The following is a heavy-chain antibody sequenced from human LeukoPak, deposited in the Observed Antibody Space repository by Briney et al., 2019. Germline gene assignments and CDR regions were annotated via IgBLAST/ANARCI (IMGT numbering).Heavy chain of an antibody. Sequence: PGRSLRLSCAGSGFTFSTYVIHWVSQAPGKGMEWEALISYDGNSKYYADSVKGRFTISRDNSKNTVYLQMDSLRAEDTAVYYCARVTTSTKYYSGMDIWGQGTTVTVSS. CDR1: GFTFSTYV. J-gene: IGHJ6*02. V-gene: IGHV3-30*03. CDR2: ISYDGNSK. CDR3: ARVTTSTKYYSGMDI. D-gene: IGHD1-14*01.